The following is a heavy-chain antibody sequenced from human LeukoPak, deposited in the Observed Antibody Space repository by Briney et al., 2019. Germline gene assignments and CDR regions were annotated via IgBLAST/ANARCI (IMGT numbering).Heavy chain of an antibody. D-gene: IGHD3-10*01. J-gene: IGHJ6*01. CDR3: ARDRKEGSGMDV. CDR1: GFTFSSYA. V-gene: IGHV3-30-3*01. CDR2: ISYDGSNK. Sequence: GRSLRLSCAASGFTFSSYAMHWLPQAPGKGLEWLADISYDGSNKYYADSVKGRFTISRDNSKNTLYLQMNSPRAADTSVYYCARDRKEGSGMDVWGRGATVSDSS.